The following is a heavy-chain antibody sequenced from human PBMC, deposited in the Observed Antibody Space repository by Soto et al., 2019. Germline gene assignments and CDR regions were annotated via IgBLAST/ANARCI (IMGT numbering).Heavy chain of an antibody. CDR1: GGTFSSYA. Sequence: QVQLVQSGAEVKKPGSSVKVSCKASGGTFSSYAISWVRQAPGQGLEWMGGIIPIFGTANYAQKFQGRVKITADESTGKGYMELSSLRSEDTAVYYCLLTGYYSDYYGMDVWGQGTTVTVSS. J-gene: IGHJ6*02. V-gene: IGHV1-69*12. D-gene: IGHD3-9*01. CDR3: LLTGYYSDYYGMDV. CDR2: IIPIFGTA.